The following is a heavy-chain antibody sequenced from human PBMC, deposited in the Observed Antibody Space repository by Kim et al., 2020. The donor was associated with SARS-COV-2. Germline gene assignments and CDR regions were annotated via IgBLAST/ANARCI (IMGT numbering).Heavy chain of an antibody. CDR3: ARGRRLRAPVGNCYVSFGRDV. CDR2: INHSGVA. J-gene: IGHJ6*02. CDR1: GESSRGFF. V-gene: IGHV4-34*01. Sequence: SETLSLTCGVYGESSRGFFWAWIRQSPGKGLEWIGEINHSGVANYNPSLGRRVTISMPTSKNQFSLELTSVSAADTAIDFCARGRRLRAPVGNCYVSFGRDVWGHGTSVIVYS. D-gene: IGHD2-2*03.